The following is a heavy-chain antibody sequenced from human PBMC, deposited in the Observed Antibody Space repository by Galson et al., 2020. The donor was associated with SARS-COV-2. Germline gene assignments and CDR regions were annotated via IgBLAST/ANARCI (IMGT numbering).Heavy chain of an antibody. V-gene: IGHV1-18*04. J-gene: IGHJ4*02. CDR1: GYTFTSYG. CDR2: ISADNGNT. CDR3: ARDPNIVIVPSAMFCDFDY. Sequence: ASVKVSCKTSGYTFTSYGIIWVRQAPGQGLEWMGWISADNGNTHYAQKFQGRVTMTTDTSTDTAYMELRSLRSDDTAVYYCARDPNIVIVPSAMFCDFDYWGQGTLVTVSS. D-gene: IGHD2-2*01.